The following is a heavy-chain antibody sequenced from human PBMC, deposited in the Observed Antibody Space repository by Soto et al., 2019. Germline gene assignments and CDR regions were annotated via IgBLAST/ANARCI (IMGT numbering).Heavy chain of an antibody. CDR2: IYYSGST. V-gene: IGHV4-59*01. D-gene: IGHD1-26*01. CDR3: AAALVGATEFDY. CDR1: GGSISSYY. J-gene: IGHJ4*02. Sequence: SETLSLTCTVSGGSISSYYWSWIRQPPGKGLEWIGYIYYSGSTNYNPSLKSRVTISVDTSKNQFSLKLSSVTAADTAVYYCAAALVGATEFDYWGQGTLVTFSS.